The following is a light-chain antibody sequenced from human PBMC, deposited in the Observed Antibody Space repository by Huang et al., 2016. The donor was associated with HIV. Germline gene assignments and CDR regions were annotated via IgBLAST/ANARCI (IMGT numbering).Light chain of an antibody. CDR3: QQYNNWPYT. CDR2: GAS. J-gene: IGKJ2*01. Sequence: EIVMTQSPATLSVSQGERDTLSCRARQSVSSNLAWYQNKPGQDPSLLSYGASTRATCIPARFSGSGSGTEFTLTITSLQSEDFAVYYCQQYNNWPYTFGQGTKLEIK. V-gene: IGKV3-15*01. CDR1: QSVSSN.